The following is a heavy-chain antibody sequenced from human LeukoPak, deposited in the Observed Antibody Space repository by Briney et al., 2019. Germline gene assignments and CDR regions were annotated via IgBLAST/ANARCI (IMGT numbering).Heavy chain of an antibody. Sequence: PSETLSLTCTVSGGSISSSSYYWGWIRQPPGKGLEWIGSIYYSGSTYYNPSLKSRVTISVDTSKNQFSLKLSSVTAADTAVYYCARHLGAWSQAAGSFQYFDYWGQGTLVTVSS. CDR1: GGSISSSSYY. CDR2: IYYSGST. D-gene: IGHD6-13*01. CDR3: ARHLGAWSQAAGSFQYFDY. J-gene: IGHJ4*02. V-gene: IGHV4-39*01.